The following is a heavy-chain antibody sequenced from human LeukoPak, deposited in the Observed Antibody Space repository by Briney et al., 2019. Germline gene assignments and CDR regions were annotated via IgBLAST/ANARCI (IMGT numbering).Heavy chain of an antibody. CDR2: VSSDGGST. Sequence: GGSLRLSCSASGXTFSYFPVHWVRQAPGKGLEYVSAVSSDGGSTYYADSVRGRFTISRDNSKNTLSLQMGSLTTEDTAVYYCVKAILFGSVSYYADWGQGTLVTVSS. V-gene: IGHV3-64D*09. J-gene: IGHJ4*02. D-gene: IGHD3-22*01. CDR3: VKAILFGSVSYYAD. CDR1: GXTFSYFP.